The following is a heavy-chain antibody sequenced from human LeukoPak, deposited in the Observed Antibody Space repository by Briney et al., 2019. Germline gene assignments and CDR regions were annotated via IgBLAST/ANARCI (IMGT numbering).Heavy chain of an antibody. CDR2: IYYTGST. J-gene: IGHJ6*03. CDR1: GGSISSHF. V-gene: IGHV4-59*11. Sequence: SETLSLTCTVSGGSISSHFWSWLRQPPGKGLEWIGYIYYTGSTYSNASLKSRVTISVDTSKNQFSLKLSSVTAADTAVYYCARGSRSRLGYYYHYMDVWGKGTTVSVSS. D-gene: IGHD6-6*01. CDR3: ARGSRSRLGYYYHYMDV.